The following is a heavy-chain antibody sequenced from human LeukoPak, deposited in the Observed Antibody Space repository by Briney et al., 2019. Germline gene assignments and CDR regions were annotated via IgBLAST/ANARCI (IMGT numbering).Heavy chain of an antibody. CDR2: IIPILGIA. CDR3: ARGMGSSPSFDY. CDR1: GGTFSSYT. J-gene: IGHJ4*02. Sequence: SVKVSCKASGGTFSSYTISWVRQAPGQGLEWMGRIIPILGIANYAQKFQGRVTITADKSTSTAYMELSSLRSEDTAAYYCARGMGSSPSFDYWGQGTLVTVSS. V-gene: IGHV1-69*02. D-gene: IGHD6-6*01.